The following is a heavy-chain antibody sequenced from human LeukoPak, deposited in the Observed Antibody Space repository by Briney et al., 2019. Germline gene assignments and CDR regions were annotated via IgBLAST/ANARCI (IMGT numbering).Heavy chain of an antibody. CDR2: ISGSGGST. J-gene: IGHJ4*02. CDR1: GFTFSSYA. CDR3: AKDLSPMVRGVIVDY. V-gene: IGHV3-23*01. Sequence: AGGSLRLSCAASGFTFSSYAMSWVRQAPGKGLEWVSAISGSGGSTYYADSVKGRFTISRDNSKNTLYLQMNSLRAEDTAVYYCAKDLSPMVRGVIVDYWGQGTLVTVSS. D-gene: IGHD3-10*01.